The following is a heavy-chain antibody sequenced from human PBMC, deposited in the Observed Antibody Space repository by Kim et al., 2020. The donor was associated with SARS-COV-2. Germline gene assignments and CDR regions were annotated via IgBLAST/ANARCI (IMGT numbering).Heavy chain of an antibody. CDR3: ARVLSSAAHYNWFDP. CDR2: MNPNSGNT. D-gene: IGHD3-10*02. CDR1: GYTFTSYD. V-gene: IGHV1-8*01. Sequence: ASVKVSCKASGYTFTSYDINWVRQATGQGLEWMGWMNPNSGNTGYAQKFQGRVTMTRNTSISTAYMELSSLRSEDTAAYYCARVLSSAAHYNWFDPWGQGTLVTVSS. J-gene: IGHJ5*02.